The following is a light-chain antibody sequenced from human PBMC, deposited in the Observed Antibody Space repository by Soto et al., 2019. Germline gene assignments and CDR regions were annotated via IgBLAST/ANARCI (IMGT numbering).Light chain of an antibody. V-gene: IGKV3-11*01. J-gene: IGKJ3*01. CDR1: QSVSTY. CDR3: QQRSTLPYT. CDR2: DAS. Sequence: EIVLTQSPATLSLSPGERATLSCRASQSVSTYLAWYQQKPGQAPRLLIHDASNRATGIPARFSGSGSGTDFPLTSSRLEPEDLAVYYCQQRSTLPYTFGPGTKVDV.